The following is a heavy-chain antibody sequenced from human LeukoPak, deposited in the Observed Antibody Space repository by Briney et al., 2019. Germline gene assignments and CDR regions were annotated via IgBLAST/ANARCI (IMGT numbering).Heavy chain of an antibody. D-gene: IGHD3-10*01. Sequence: GASVKVSCKASGYTFTSYGISWVRQAPGQGLEWMGWISAYNGNTNYAQKLQGRVTMTTDTSTSTAYMELRSLRSDDTAVYYRARVDGSGSYWSRSFDYWGQGTLVTVSS. V-gene: IGHV1-18*01. J-gene: IGHJ4*02. CDR1: GYTFTSYG. CDR2: ISAYNGNT. CDR3: ARVDGSGSYWSRSFDY.